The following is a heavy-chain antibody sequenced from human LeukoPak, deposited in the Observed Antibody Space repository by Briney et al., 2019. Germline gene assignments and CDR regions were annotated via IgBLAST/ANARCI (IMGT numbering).Heavy chain of an antibody. Sequence: SSETLSLTCTVSGGSFSSSTYYWGWIRQPPGKGLEWIGSIYYSGSTYYNPSLKSRVTISVDTSKNQFSLKLSSVTAADTAVYYCARVTTVTTYYYYYYMDVWGKGTTVTVSS. V-gene: IGHV4-39*07. D-gene: IGHD4-17*01. J-gene: IGHJ6*03. CDR1: GGSFSSSTYY. CDR3: ARVTTVTTYYYYYYMDV. CDR2: IYYSGST.